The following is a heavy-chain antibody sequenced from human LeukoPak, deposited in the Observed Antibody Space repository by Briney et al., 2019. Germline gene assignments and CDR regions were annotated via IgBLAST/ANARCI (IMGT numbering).Heavy chain of an antibody. J-gene: IGHJ4*02. CDR2: ISYDGNNR. D-gene: IGHD4-4*01. V-gene: IGHV3-30*03. Sequence: GGSLRLSCAASGFTFSSYGMHWVRQAPGKGLEWVAVISYDGNNRYYADSVKGRFTISRDNSKNTLYLQMNSLRAEDTAVYYCARDASFSNVDYWGQGTLVSVSS. CDR3: ARDASFSNVDY. CDR1: GFTFSSYG.